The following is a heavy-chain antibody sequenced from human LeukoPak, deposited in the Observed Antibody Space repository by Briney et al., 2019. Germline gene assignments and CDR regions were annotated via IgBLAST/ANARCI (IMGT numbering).Heavy chain of an antibody. CDR1: GFTFSSYG. CDR3: AREFGGGGH. V-gene: IGHV3-7*05. CDR2: IKPDGSEK. Sequence: GGSLRLSCAASGFTFSSYGMHWVRQAPGKGLEWVATIKPDGSEKYYVESVKGRFTISRDNARNSLYFQMNSLRVEDTAVYYCAREFGGGGHWGQGTLVTVSS. D-gene: IGHD2-15*01. J-gene: IGHJ4*02.